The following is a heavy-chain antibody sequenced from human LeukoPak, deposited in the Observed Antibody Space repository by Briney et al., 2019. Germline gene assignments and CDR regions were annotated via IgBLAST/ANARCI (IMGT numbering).Heavy chain of an antibody. CDR2: INHSGST. V-gene: IGHV4-34*01. Sequence: SETLSLTCAVYGGSFSGYYWSWIRQPPGKGLEWIGEINHSGSTNHNPSLKSRVTISVDTSKNQFSLKLSSVTAADTAVYYCARALGGYYDSSGYGLWGQGTLVTVSS. CDR3: ARALGGYYDSSGYGL. CDR1: GGSFSGYY. D-gene: IGHD3-22*01. J-gene: IGHJ4*02.